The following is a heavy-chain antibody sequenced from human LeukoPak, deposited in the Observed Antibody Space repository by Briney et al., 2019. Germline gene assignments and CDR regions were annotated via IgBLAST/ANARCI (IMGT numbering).Heavy chain of an antibody. CDR1: GFTFSSYA. D-gene: IGHD2-2*01. V-gene: IGHV3-64D*09. CDR2: ISSNGGST. J-gene: IGHJ4*02. Sequence: GGSLRLSCSASGFTFSSYAMHWVRHAPGKGLEYVSAISSNGGSTYYADSVKGRFTISRDNSKNTLYLQVSSLRAEDTAVYYCVKGYCSSISCYGDYWGQGTLVTVSS. CDR3: VKGYCSSISCYGDY.